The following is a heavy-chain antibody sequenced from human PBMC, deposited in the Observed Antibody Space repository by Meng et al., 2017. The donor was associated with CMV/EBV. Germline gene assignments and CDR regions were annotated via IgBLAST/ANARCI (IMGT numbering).Heavy chain of an antibody. J-gene: IGHJ4*02. Sequence: GESLKISCAASGFTFSDSTMHWVRQASGKGLEWVGHIRNKANNYATAYAASAKGRFTISRDDSSSTTYLQLSSVKADDTAVYYCVAPSCSSTNCYAADFWGQGTLVTVSS. D-gene: IGHD2-2*01. CDR2: IRNKANNYAT. CDR1: GFTFSDST. CDR3: VAPSCSSTNCYAADF. V-gene: IGHV3-73*01.